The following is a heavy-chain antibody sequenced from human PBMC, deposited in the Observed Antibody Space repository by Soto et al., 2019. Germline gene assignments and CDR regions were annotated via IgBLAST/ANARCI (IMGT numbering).Heavy chain of an antibody. V-gene: IGHV3-30-3*01. CDR1: GFTFSSYA. D-gene: IGHD2-2*03. CDR2: ISYDGSNK. J-gene: IGHJ4*02. CDR3: ASSLGIVGYPIDVDY. Sequence: GGSLRLSCAASGFTFSSYAMHWVRQAPGKGLEWVAVISYDGSNKYYADSVKGRFTISRDNSKNTLYLQMNSLRAEDTAVYYCASSLGIVGYPIDVDYWGQGSLVTVS.